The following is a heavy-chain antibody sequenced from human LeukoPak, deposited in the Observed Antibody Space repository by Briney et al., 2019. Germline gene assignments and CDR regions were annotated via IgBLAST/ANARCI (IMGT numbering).Heavy chain of an antibody. D-gene: IGHD2-2*01. J-gene: IGHJ4*02. CDR3: AKDRYCSRSSCYDLGIDY. CDR1: GFTFSNYG. V-gene: IGHV3-48*01. CDR2: ISGRTSTI. Sequence: GRSLRLSCAASGFTFSNYGMNWVRQAPGKGLEWVSYISGRTSTIYYADSVKGRFTISRDNSKNTLYLQMNSLRADDTAVYYCAKDRYCSRSSCYDLGIDYWGQGTLVTVSS.